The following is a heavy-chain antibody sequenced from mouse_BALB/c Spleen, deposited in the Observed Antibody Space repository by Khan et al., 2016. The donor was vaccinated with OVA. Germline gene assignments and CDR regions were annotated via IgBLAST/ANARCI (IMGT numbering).Heavy chain of an antibody. Sequence: QVQLKESGPGLVQPSQSLSITCTVSGFSLTTYGVHWVRQSPGKGLEWLGVIWSGGSTDYNAAFISRLSISKDSSKSQVFFKMNSLQVNDTAIYYCARNYDYEEGLAYWGQGTLVTVSA. J-gene: IGHJ3*01. CDR3: ARNYDYEEGLAY. V-gene: IGHV2-2*02. CDR2: IWSGGST. D-gene: IGHD2-4*01. CDR1: GFSLTTYG.